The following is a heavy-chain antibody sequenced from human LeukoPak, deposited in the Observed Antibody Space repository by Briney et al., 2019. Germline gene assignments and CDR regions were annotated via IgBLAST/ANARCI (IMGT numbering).Heavy chain of an antibody. D-gene: IGHD6-13*01. CDR2: IDSNGGGA. Sequence: GGSLRLSCATSGFTFNIYWMRWVRQVPGKGLVWVSRIDSNGGGATYADSVKGRFTTSRDNGNNTMYLQMNSLRAEDTAIYYCARAKYSSRWSLDYWGQGALVTVSS. CDR1: GFTFNIYW. V-gene: IGHV3-74*03. J-gene: IGHJ4*02. CDR3: ARAKYSSRWSLDY.